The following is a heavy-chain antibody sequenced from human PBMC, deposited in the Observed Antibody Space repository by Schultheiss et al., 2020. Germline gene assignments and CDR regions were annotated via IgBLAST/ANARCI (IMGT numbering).Heavy chain of an antibody. CDR3: VRRSISFYWFDP. J-gene: IGHJ5*02. Sequence: SETLSLTCTVSGGSISSGGYYWSWIRQHPGKGLEWIGRIYTSGSTNYNPSLKSRVTISVDTSKNQFSLKLSSVTAADTAVYYCVRRSISFYWFDPWGQGTPVTVSS. V-gene: IGHV4-61*02. CDR1: GGSISSGGYY. D-gene: IGHD3-3*02. CDR2: IYTSGST.